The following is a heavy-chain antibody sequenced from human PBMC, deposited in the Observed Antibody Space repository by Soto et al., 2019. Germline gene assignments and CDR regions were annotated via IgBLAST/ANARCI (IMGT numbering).Heavy chain of an antibody. CDR3: GGDGGRGYDGRCYNFHH. V-gene: IGHV3-33*01. J-gene: IGHJ1*01. CDR1: GFTFSRYG. D-gene: IGHD3-22*01. CDR2: IWYDGSDK. Sequence: QVQLVESGGGVVQPGRSLRLSCAASGFTFSRYGMHWVRQAPGKGLEWVAGIWYDGSDKFYPDSVKGRFTISRDNSKNTVYLHMNRVRVEDTAVYYCGGDGGRGYDGRCYNFHHWGQGTLVTVSS.